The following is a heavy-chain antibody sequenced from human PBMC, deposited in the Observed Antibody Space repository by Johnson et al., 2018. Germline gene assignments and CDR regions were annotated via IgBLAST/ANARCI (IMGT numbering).Heavy chain of an antibody. CDR3: TRDDYNDYIFDF. V-gene: IGHV3-30-3*01. J-gene: IGHJ4*02. D-gene: IGHD4-11*01. Sequence: QVQLVQSGGGVVQPGRSLRLSCAASGVTFSHYAMHWVRQAPGKGLEWVAVISYDGSNYYYADSVKGRSTISRDNARNSLYLQMNSLRAEDTAVYYCTRDDYNDYIFDFWGQGTLVTVSS. CDR2: ISYDGSNY. CDR1: GVTFSHYA.